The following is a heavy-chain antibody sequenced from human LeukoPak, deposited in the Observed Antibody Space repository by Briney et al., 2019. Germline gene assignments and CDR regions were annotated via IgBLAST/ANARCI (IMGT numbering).Heavy chain of an antibody. CDR3: ARDHLPRDILTGSDP. D-gene: IGHD3-9*01. Sequence: GSLRLSCAAPGFTFSSYAMHWVRQAPGKGLEWVAVISYDGSNKYYADSVKGRFTISRDNSKNTLYLQMNSLRAEDTAVYYCARDHLPRDILTGSDPWAREPWSPSPQ. J-gene: IGHJ5*02. CDR2: ISYDGSNK. CDR1: GFTFSSYA. V-gene: IGHV3-30*04.